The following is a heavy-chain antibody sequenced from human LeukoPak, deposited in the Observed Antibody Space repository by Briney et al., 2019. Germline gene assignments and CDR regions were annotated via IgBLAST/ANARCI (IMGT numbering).Heavy chain of an antibody. J-gene: IGHJ4*02. CDR2: ISSSSSYI. Sequence: GGSLRLSCAASGFTFSSYSMNWVRQAPRKGLEWVSSISSSSSYIYYADSVKGRFTISRDNAKNTLYLQMNSLRAEDTAVYYCARGVVVAATTPFDYWGQGTLVTVSS. V-gene: IGHV3-21*01. CDR1: GFTFSSYS. CDR3: ARGVVVAATTPFDY. D-gene: IGHD2-15*01.